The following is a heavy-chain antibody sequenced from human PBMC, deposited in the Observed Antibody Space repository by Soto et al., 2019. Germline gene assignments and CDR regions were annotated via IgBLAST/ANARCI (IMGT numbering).Heavy chain of an antibody. D-gene: IGHD3-3*01. Sequence: PGGSLRLSCAASGFTFSSYDMHWVRQATGKGLEWVSAIGTAGDTYYPGSVKGRFTISRENAKNSLYLQMNSLRAEDTAVYYCARVTGRFLEWLPRMDVWAQGTTVTVSS. CDR3: ARVTGRFLEWLPRMDV. J-gene: IGHJ6*02. V-gene: IGHV3-13*01. CDR2: IGTAGDT. CDR1: GFTFSSYD.